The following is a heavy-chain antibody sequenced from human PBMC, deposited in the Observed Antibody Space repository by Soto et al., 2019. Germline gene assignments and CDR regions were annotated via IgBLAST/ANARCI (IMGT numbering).Heavy chain of an antibody. CDR2: IYYSGST. J-gene: IGHJ4*02. D-gene: IGHD1-26*01. CDR3: PRRYGSCLDY. V-gene: IGHV4-59*01. Sequence: NPSETLSLTCTVSGGSISSYYWSWIRQPPGKGLEWIGYIYYSGSTNYNPSLKSRVTISVDTSKNQFSLKLSSVTAADTAVYYRPRRYGSCLDYWGQGTLVTVSS. CDR1: GGSISSYY.